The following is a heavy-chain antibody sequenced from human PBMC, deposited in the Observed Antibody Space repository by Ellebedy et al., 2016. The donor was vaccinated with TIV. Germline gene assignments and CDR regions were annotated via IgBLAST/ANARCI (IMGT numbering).Heavy chain of an antibody. V-gene: IGHV3-21*04. CDR1: ESTFSSYG. CDR2: ISTTDGT. Sequence: GESLKISCEASESTFSSYGMSWVRQAPGKGLEWVSSISTTDGTHYADSVKGRFTISRDNAKKSLYLQMNSLRAEDTAVYYCVRYVAAFDIWGQGTMVTVSS. CDR3: VRYVAAFDI. D-gene: IGHD3-16*01. J-gene: IGHJ3*02.